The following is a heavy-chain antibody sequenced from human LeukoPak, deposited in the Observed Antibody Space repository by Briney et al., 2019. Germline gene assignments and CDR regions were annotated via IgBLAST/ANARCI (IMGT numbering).Heavy chain of an antibody. V-gene: IGHV1-2*02. CDR3: AREATIWSGYNDALDM. CDR2: INPNTGGT. D-gene: IGHD3-3*01. Sequence: ASVRVSCKTSGYTFTGYYIHWVRQAPGQGLEWMGWINPNTGGTNYAQKFQGRVTMTRDTSMSTAYMELSRLRSDDTAFYYCAREATIWSGYNDALDMWGQGTMVTVSS. J-gene: IGHJ3*02. CDR1: GYTFTGYY.